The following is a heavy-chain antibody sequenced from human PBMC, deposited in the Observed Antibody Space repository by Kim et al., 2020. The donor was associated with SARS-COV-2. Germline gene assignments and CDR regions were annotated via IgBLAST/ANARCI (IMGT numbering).Heavy chain of an antibody. CDR3: VRESLGGAPSGMDV. D-gene: IGHD1-26*01. CDR2: MWSDGSEE. CDR1: GFTFSTYL. J-gene: IGHJ6*02. V-gene: IGHV3-33*01. Sequence: GGSLRLSCTASGFTFSTYLIHWVRQAPGKGLEWVAVMWSDGSEEYYGDSVKGRFTISRDNSKNTLYLHMNGLRGDDTAVYYCVRESLGGAPSGMDVWGQGTTVTVSS.